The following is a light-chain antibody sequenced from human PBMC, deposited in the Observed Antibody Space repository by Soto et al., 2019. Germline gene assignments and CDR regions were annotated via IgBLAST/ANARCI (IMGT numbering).Light chain of an antibody. CDR3: QQYNNWPRT. Sequence: EIVMTRSPATLSVSPGERATLSCMASQSVSSNLAWYQQKPGQAPRLLIYGASTRATGIPARFSGSGSGTEFTLTISSLQSEDFAVYYWQQYNNWPRTFGQGTKLEIK. CDR1: QSVSSN. CDR2: GAS. V-gene: IGKV3-15*01. J-gene: IGKJ2*01.